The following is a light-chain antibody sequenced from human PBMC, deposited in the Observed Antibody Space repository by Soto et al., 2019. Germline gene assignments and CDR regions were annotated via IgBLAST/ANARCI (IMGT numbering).Light chain of an antibody. CDR2: GAS. J-gene: IGKJ4*01. CDR1: QSVRSSY. Sequence: EIVLTQSPGTLSLSPGGRATLSCRASQSVRSSYLAWYQQRPGQAPRLLIFGASFRATGIPDRFSGSGSGTDVTLTSSRLEPEDVAVYYCQHYGSPLTFGGGTKVEIK. V-gene: IGKV3-20*01. CDR3: QHYGSPLT.